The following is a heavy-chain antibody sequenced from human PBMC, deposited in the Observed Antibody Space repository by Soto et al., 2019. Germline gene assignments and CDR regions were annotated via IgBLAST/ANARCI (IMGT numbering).Heavy chain of an antibody. CDR3: ARSQGSSTSLEIYYYYYYGMDV. CDR2: IIPISDTT. D-gene: IGHD2-2*01. CDR1: GGTFSSYA. Sequence: QVQLVQSGAEVQKPGSSVKVSCKASGGTFSSYAISWVRQAPGQGLEWMGGIIPISDTTNYSQKFQGRVTNPADESTSTAYMELSSLRSKDTTVYYCARSQGSSTSLEIYYYYYYGMDVWGQGTTVTVSS. V-gene: IGHV1-69*01. J-gene: IGHJ6*02.